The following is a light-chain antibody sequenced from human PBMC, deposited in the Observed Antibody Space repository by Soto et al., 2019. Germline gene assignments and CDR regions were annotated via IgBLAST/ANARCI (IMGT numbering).Light chain of an antibody. CDR2: EVS. J-gene: IGLJ1*01. CDR1: SSDVGAYDY. V-gene: IGLV2-14*03. CDR3: SSYTSSSTRV. Sequence: QSVLTQPASVSGSPGQSITISCTGTSSDVGAYDYVSWYQQHPDKAPKLMIYEVSNRPSGVSNRFSGSKSVNTATLTISGLQADDEADYYCSSYTSSSTRVFGTGPNVTVL.